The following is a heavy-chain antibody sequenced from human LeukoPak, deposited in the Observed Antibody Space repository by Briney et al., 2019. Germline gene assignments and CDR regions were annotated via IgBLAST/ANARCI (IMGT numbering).Heavy chain of an antibody. CDR2: ISYDGSNK. CDR3: AKSILGAFDI. Sequence: GGSLRLSCAASGFTFCSYGMHWVRQAPGKGLEWVAVISYDGSNKYYADSVKGRFTISRDNSKNTLYLQMNSLRAEDTAVYYCAKSILGAFDIWGQGTMVTVSS. J-gene: IGHJ3*02. D-gene: IGHD7-27*01. CDR1: GFTFCSYG. V-gene: IGHV3-30*18.